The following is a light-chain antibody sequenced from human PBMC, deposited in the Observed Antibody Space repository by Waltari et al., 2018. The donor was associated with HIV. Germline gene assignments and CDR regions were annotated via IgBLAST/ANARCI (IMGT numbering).Light chain of an antibody. V-gene: IGLV3-1*01. CDR2: EDS. CDR1: KLGDNY. J-gene: IGLJ2*01. Sequence: SYELTQPPSVSVSPGQTASITCSGDKLGDNYACWYQQKPGRSPVVVIYEDSKRPAGIPERFSGSNSGNTATLTISGTQAMDEADYYCQAWDSSTVVFGGGTKLTVL. CDR3: QAWDSSTVV.